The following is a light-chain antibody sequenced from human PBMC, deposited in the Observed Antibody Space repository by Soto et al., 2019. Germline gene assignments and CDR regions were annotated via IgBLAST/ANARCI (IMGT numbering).Light chain of an antibody. J-gene: IGKJ4*01. V-gene: IGKV1-39*01. Sequence: DIQMTQFPSSLSASVGERFTITCRASQTIRSHLNWYQQKPGEAPKIVIYATSTLQSGVPSRFNGSVSGTDFTLSISSLQPEDFATYYCQQNYRTPLTFGGGTKVDIK. CDR2: ATS. CDR3: QQNYRTPLT. CDR1: QTIRSH.